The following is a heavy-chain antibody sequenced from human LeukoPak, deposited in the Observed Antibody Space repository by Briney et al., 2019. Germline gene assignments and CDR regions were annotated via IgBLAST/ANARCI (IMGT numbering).Heavy chain of an antibody. Sequence: PGGSLRLSCAASGVTFSRYAMSWVRQAPGKGLEWVSAISESGTGTYYADSVKGRFTISRDNSKNTLSLQMNSLRAEDTAVYYCAKLTLGAHLDYWGQGTLVTVSS. J-gene: IGHJ4*02. V-gene: IGHV3-23*01. CDR1: GVTFSRYA. CDR2: ISESGTGT. D-gene: IGHD1-26*01. CDR3: AKLTLGAHLDY.